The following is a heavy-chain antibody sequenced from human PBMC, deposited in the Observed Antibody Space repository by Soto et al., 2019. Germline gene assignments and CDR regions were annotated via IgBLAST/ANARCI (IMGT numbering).Heavy chain of an antibody. J-gene: IGHJ6*02. Sequence: ASVKVSCKASGYTFSSYGISWVRQAPGQGLEWMGWISAYNGNTNYAQKLQGRVTMTTDTSTSTAYMELRSLRSDDTAVYYCARDGVDTATGYYYGMDVWGQGTTVTVSS. D-gene: IGHD5-18*01. CDR3: ARDGVDTATGYYYGMDV. CDR1: GYTFSSYG. CDR2: ISAYNGNT. V-gene: IGHV1-18*01.